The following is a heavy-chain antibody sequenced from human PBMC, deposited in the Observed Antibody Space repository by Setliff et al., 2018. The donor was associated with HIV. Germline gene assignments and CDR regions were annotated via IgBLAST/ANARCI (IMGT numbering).Heavy chain of an antibody. CDR1: GGSFSDHY. V-gene: IGHV4-34*01. Sequence: SETLSLTCAVHGGSFSDHYWTWIRQPPGKGLEWIGETNQSGISNFNPSLKSRVTMPIDTPKNQFSLKLSSVTAADTAVYFCARGGGFWSGQLDYWGQGTLVTVSS. CDR2: TNQSGIS. D-gene: IGHD3-3*01. CDR3: ARGGGFWSGQLDY. J-gene: IGHJ4*02.